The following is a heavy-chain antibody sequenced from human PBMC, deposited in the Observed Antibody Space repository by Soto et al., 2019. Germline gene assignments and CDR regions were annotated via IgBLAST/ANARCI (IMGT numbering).Heavy chain of an antibody. CDR1: GYTFTGYD. D-gene: IGHD3-22*01. J-gene: IGHJ4*02. Sequence: ASVKVSCKASGYTFTGYDMHWVRQAPGQGLEWMGWINPNSGGTNYAQKFQGRVTMTRDTSISTAYMELSRLRSDDTAVYYCARVGTMIVVVIKTYYFDYWGQGTLVTVSS. CDR2: INPNSGGT. V-gene: IGHV1-2*02. CDR3: ARVGTMIVVVIKTYYFDY.